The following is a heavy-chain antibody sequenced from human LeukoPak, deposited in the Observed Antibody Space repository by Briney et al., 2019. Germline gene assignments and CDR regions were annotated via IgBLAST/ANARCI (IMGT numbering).Heavy chain of an antibody. D-gene: IGHD3-10*01. CDR1: GFTFSTYA. V-gene: IGHV3-30-3*01. J-gene: IGHJ6*02. Sequence: GRSLRLSCAASGFTFSTYAMHWVRQAPGKGLEWVAAISYDGTNKYYADSVKGRFTISRDNSKNTVSLQMNGLRAEDTAVFYCASDLFGSGSLGKMDVWGQGTTVTVFS. CDR3: ASDLFGSGSLGKMDV. CDR2: ISYDGTNK.